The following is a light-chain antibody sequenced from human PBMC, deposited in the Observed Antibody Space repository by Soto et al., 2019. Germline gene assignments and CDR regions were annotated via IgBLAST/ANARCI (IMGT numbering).Light chain of an antibody. CDR1: QSVRSSY. CDR2: GAS. Sequence: EIVLTQSPGTLSLSPGERATLSCRASQSVRSSYLAWYHQKPGQPPRLLIFGASNRATGIPDRFSGSESGTDFTLTISRLEPEDFAVYYCQQYESSPYTFGPGTRLEIK. CDR3: QQYESSPYT. V-gene: IGKV3-20*01. J-gene: IGKJ2*01.